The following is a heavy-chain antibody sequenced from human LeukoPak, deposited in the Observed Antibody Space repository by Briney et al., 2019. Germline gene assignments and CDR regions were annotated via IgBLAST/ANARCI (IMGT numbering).Heavy chain of an antibody. CDR1: GGSISSYY. J-gene: IGHJ3*02. Sequence: SETLSLTCTVSGGSISSYYWSWIRQPAGKGLEWIGRIETSGNTNYKPSLKSRVTMSVDTSKNQFSLKLSSVTAADTAVYYCARQSRNDILTGFYHDAFDIWGQGTMVTVSS. CDR2: IETSGNT. D-gene: IGHD3-9*01. CDR3: ARQSRNDILTGFYHDAFDI. V-gene: IGHV4-4*07.